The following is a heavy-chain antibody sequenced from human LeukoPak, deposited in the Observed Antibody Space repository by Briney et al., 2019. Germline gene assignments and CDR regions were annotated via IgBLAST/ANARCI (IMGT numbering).Heavy chain of an antibody. CDR2: ISGSGGST. CDR1: GFTFSSYA. D-gene: IGHD6-19*01. J-gene: IGHJ6*02. CDR3: ARDSAVATYYGVDV. V-gene: IGHV3-23*01. Sequence: GGSLRLSCAASGFTFSSYAMSWVRQAPGKGLEWVSAISGSGGSTYYADSVQGRFTISRDNAKTSLYLQMNSLRADDTAVYYCARDSAVATYYGVDVWGQGITVTVSS.